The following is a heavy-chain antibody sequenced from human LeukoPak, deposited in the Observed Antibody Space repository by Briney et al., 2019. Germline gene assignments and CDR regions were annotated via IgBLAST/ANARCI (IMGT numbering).Heavy chain of an antibody. CDR3: AREDSGYDRYYYYYTDV. CDR2: IYYSGST. CDR1: GGSISSYY. V-gene: IGHV4-59*01. J-gene: IGHJ6*03. Sequence: PSETLSLTCTVSGGSISSYYWSWIRQPPGKGLEWIGYIYYSGSTNYNPSLKSRVTISVDTSKNQFSLKLSSVTAADTAVYYCAREDSGYDRYYYYYTDVWGKGTTVTVSS. D-gene: IGHD5-12*01.